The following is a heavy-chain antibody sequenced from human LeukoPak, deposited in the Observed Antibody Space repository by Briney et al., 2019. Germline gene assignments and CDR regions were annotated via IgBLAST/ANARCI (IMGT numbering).Heavy chain of an antibody. J-gene: IGHJ4*02. Sequence: PGGSLRLSCAASGFTFSSYEMNWVRQAPGKGLEWVANINQRGSEIYYVDSVRGRFTISRDNAKNSLYLQMNILRAEDTAVYYCVRRYMATSAEDFDYWGQGTLVTVFS. CDR2: INQRGSEI. D-gene: IGHD3-16*02. CDR3: VRRYMATSAEDFDY. CDR1: GFTFSSYE. V-gene: IGHV3-7*01.